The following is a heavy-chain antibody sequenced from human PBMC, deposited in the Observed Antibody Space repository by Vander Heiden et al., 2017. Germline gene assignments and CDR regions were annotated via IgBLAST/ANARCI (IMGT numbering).Heavy chain of an antibody. CDR3: AKDLRGYDDSFDY. V-gene: IGHV3-23*01. CDR2: ISGSGGST. Sequence: EVQLLESGGGLVQPGGSLRLSCASSGFTFSSYAMSWVRQAPGKGLEWVSAISGSGGSTYYADSVKGRFTISRDNSKNTLYLQMNSLRAEDTAVYYCAKDLRGYDDSFDYWGQGTLVTVSS. D-gene: IGHD5-12*01. CDR1: GFTFSSYA. J-gene: IGHJ4*02.